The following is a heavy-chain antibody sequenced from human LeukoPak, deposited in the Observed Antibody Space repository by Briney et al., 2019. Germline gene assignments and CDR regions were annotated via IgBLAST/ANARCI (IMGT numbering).Heavy chain of an antibody. Sequence: GASVKVSCKASGYTFTGYYLHWVRQAPGQGLEWMEWINPNSGDTNYAQKSQGRVTMTRDTSISTAYMELSRLRSDDTAVYYCARGVGPRYFDLWGRGTLVTVSS. J-gene: IGHJ2*01. CDR2: INPNSGDT. V-gene: IGHV1-2*02. D-gene: IGHD1-26*01. CDR1: GYTFTGYY. CDR3: ARGVGPRYFDL.